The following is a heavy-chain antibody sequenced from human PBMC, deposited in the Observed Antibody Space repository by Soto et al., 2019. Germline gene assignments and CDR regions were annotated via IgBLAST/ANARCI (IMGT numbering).Heavy chain of an antibody. CDR2: IYYSGST. Sequence: SETLSLTCTVSGGSISSSSYYWGWIRQPPGKGLEWIGSIYYSGSTYYNPSLKSRVTISVDTSKNQFSLKLSSVTAADTAVYYCARPQAGYDIGSRPRPANWFDPWGQGTLVTVSS. V-gene: IGHV4-39*01. J-gene: IGHJ5*02. CDR1: GGSISSSSYY. CDR3: ARPQAGYDIGSRPRPANWFDP. D-gene: IGHD3-9*01.